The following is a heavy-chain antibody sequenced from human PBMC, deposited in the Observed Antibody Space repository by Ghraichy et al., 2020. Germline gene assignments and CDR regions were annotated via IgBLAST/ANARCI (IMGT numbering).Heavy chain of an antibody. CDR3: ARDKGGAYCSSTSCQQTYFDR. CDR2: IYSGTNT. V-gene: IGHV3-53*01. J-gene: IGHJ2*01. CDR1: GFSVGTNY. Sequence: GGSLRLSCAASGFSVGTNYMSWVRQAPGKGLEWVSIIYSGTNTYYTDSVKGRFTISRDNSKNTLDLQMNSPRAEDTAVYYCARDKGGAYCSSTSCQQTYFDRWGRGNLVTVAS. D-gene: IGHD2-2*01.